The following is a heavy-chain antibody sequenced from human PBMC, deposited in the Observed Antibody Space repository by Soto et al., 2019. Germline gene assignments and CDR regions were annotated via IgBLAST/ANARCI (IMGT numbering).Heavy chain of an antibody. CDR3: ATRGGDY. CDR1: GFNFTNYG. J-gene: IGHJ4*02. V-gene: IGHV3-23*01. Sequence: EAQLLESGGGFIQPGESLRLSCAASGFNFTNYGMSWVRQAPGKGLDWVSTINENGGRTYYADSVKGRLTISRDNSKNTLYLQMNGRRAEDTAVYYCATRGGDYWGQGTLVTVTS. D-gene: IGHD6-25*01. CDR2: INENGGRT.